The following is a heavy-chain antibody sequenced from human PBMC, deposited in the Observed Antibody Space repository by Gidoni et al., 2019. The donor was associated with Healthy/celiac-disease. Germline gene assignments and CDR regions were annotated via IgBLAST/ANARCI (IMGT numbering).Heavy chain of an antibody. V-gene: IGHV3-30*18. J-gene: IGHJ3*01. CDR3: AKDLTYQIFPLSL. D-gene: IGHD3-3*01. CDR2: ISYDGSNK. Sequence: VQLVESGGGVVQPGRSLRLSCAASGFTFSSYGMHWVRQAPGKGLEWVAVISYDGSNKYYADSVKGRFTISRDNSKNTLYLRMNSLRAEDTAVYYCAKDLTYQIFPLSLWGQGTMVTVSS. CDR1: GFTFSSYG.